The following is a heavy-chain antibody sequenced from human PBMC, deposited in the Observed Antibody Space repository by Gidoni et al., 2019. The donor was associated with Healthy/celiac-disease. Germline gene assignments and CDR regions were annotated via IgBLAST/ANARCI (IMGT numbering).Heavy chain of an antibody. V-gene: IGHV4-31*01. D-gene: IGHD6-19*01. CDR3: ARGGPSIAVAGKRGYWYFDL. J-gene: IGHJ2*01. Sequence: QVQLQESGPGLVKPSQTLSLTCTVSGGSISSGGYYWSWIRQHPGKGLEWIGYIYYSGSTYYNPSLKSLVTISVDTSKNQFSLKLSSVTAADTAVYYCARGGPSIAVAGKRGYWYFDLWGRGTLVTVSS. CDR1: GGSISSGGYY. CDR2: IYYSGST.